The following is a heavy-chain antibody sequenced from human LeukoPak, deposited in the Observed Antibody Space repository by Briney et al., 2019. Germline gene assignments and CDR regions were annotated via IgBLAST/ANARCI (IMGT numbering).Heavy chain of an antibody. CDR2: IYYSGCT. CDR3: ARGPVIRFLEWYPFDY. D-gene: IGHD3-3*01. Sequence: SETLSLTCTVSGGSISSYYWSWIRQPPGKGLEWIGYIYYSGCTNYNPSLKSRVTISVDTSKNQFSLKLSSVTAADTAVYYCARGPVIRFLEWYPFDYWGQGTLVTVSS. V-gene: IGHV4-59*01. J-gene: IGHJ4*02. CDR1: GGSISSYY.